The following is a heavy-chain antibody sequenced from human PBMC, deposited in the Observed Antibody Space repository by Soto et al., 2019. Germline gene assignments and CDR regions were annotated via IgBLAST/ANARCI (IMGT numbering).Heavy chain of an antibody. D-gene: IGHD6-13*01. CDR2: ISSSSSTI. Sequence: GGSMELSCAASGFPFSSYSVNWVRQAPGKGLEWVSYISSSSSTIYYADSVKGRFTISRDNAKNSLYLQMNSLRAEDTAVYYCARDLGSSWYPEYFQHWGQGTLVTVSS. CDR1: GFPFSSYS. CDR3: ARDLGSSWYPEYFQH. V-gene: IGHV3-48*01. J-gene: IGHJ1*01.